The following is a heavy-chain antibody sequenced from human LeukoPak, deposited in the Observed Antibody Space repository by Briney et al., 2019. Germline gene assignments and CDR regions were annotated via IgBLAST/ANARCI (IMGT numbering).Heavy chain of an antibody. J-gene: IGHJ6*04. V-gene: IGHV4-34*01. CDR3: AREEIVVVPAAIHSGGMDV. CDR2: INHSGST. Sequence: SETLSLTCAVYGGSFSGYYWSWIRQPPGKGLEWIGEINHSGSTNYNPSLKSRVTISVDTSKNQFSLKLSSVTAADTAVYYCAREEIVVVPAAIHSGGMDVWGKGTTVTVSS. CDR1: GGSFSGYY. D-gene: IGHD2-2*02.